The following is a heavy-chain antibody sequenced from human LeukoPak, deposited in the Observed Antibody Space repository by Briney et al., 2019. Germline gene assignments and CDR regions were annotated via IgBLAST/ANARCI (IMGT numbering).Heavy chain of an antibody. D-gene: IGHD6-13*01. CDR3: ARDPDSSSWFDF. CDR2: ISSSSYYI. J-gene: IGHJ4*02. CDR1: GFTFSSYS. Sequence: GGSLRLSCAASGFTFSSYSMHWVRQAPGKGLEWVSSISSSSYYIYYADSVKGLFTISRDNPKNSLYLLMNSLRADDTAVYYCARDPDSSSWFDFWGQGTLVTVSS. V-gene: IGHV3-21*01.